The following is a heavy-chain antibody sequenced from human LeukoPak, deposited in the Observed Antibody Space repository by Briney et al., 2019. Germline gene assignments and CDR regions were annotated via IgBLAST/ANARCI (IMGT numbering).Heavy chain of an antibody. CDR1: GFTFSSYA. CDR2: ISYDGSYK. V-gene: IGHV3-30*18. CDR3: AKAVHSSSSWQIDY. J-gene: IGHJ4*02. D-gene: IGHD6-6*01. Sequence: PGVSLRLSCEVSGFTFSSYAMRWVRQAPGKGLEWVAVISYDGSYKYYADSVKGRFTISRDNSKNTLYLQMNSLRAEDTAVFYCAKAVHSSSSWQIDYWGQGTLVTVSS.